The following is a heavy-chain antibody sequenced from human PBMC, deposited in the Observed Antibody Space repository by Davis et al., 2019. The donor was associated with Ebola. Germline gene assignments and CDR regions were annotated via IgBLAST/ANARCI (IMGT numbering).Heavy chain of an antibody. Sequence: GESLKISCSASGFTFSSYAMHWVRQAPGKGLEYVSAISSNGGSTYYADSVKGRFTISRDNSKNTLYLQMNSLRAEDTAVYYCAGVLLWFGEPASLAFDIWGQKTMVTVSS. CDR2: ISSNGGST. D-gene: IGHD3-10*01. J-gene: IGHJ3*02. CDR3: AGVLLWFGEPASLAFDI. V-gene: IGHV3-64*04. CDR1: GFTFSSYA.